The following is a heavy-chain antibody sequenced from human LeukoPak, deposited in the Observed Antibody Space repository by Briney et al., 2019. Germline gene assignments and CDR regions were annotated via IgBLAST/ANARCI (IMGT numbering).Heavy chain of an antibody. J-gene: IGHJ4*02. V-gene: IGHV4-30-2*01. D-gene: IGHD6-19*01. CDR1: GGSISSGGYS. CDR2: IYHSGST. Sequence: SETLSLTCAVSGGSISSGGYSWSWIRQPPGTGLEWIGYIYHSGSTYYNPSLKSRVTISVDRSKNQFSLKLSSVTAADTAVYYCARISGWSNRAPFDYWGQGTLVTVSS. CDR3: ARISGWSNRAPFDY.